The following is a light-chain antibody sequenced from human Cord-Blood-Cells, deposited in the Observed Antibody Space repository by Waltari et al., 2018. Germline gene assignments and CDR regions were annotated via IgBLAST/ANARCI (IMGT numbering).Light chain of an antibody. CDR3: SSYTSSSTAV. V-gene: IGLV2-14*01. CDR1: SSDVGGYNS. J-gene: IGLJ7*01. Sequence: QSALTPPASVSGSPGQSITISCTGTSSDVGGYNSVSWYQQHQGKAPKLMIYDVSNRPSGVSNRFAGSKSGNTASQTISGLQAEDEADYYCSSYTSSSTAVFGGGTQLTVL. CDR2: DVS.